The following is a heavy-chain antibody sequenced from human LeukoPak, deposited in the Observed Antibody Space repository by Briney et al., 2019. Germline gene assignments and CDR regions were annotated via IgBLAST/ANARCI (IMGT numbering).Heavy chain of an antibody. CDR2: VIPIFGTA. Sequence: SVKVSCKASGGTFSSYAISWVRQAPGQGLEWMGGVIPIFGTANYAQKFQGRVTITTDESTSTAYMELSSLRSEDTAVYYCARLSQLWGHYYYIDVWGNGTTVTVSS. V-gene: IGHV1-69*05. CDR3: ARLSQLWGHYYYIDV. D-gene: IGHD5-18*01. CDR1: GGTFSSYA. J-gene: IGHJ6*03.